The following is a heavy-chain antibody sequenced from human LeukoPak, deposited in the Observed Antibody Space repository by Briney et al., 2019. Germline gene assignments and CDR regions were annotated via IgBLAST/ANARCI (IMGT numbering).Heavy chain of an antibody. J-gene: IGHJ4*02. CDR1: GGSFTGYS. Sequence: SETLSLTCAVYGGSFTGYSWRWIRQSPTKGLEWIGELNHNGNTYYNPSLKGRVIISVDTSKNQFSLNLTSVTAADTAVYYCARGRIYYGSGPLLYWGQGSLVTVSS. CDR3: ARGRIYYGSGPLLY. CDR2: LNHNGNT. D-gene: IGHD3-10*01. V-gene: IGHV4-34*01.